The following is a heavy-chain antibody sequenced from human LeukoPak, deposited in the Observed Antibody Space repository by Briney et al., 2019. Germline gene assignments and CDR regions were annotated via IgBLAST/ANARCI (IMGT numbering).Heavy chain of an antibody. CDR2: IYYGGST. CDR1: GGSISSSDYY. CDR3: ARQIVPAANWFDP. Sequence: SETLSLTCTVSGGSISSSDYYWGWIRQPPGKGLEWIGSIYYGGSTYYNPSLKSRVTISVDTSMNQFSLKLSFVTTADTAVYYCARQIVPAANWFDPWGQGTLVTVSS. D-gene: IGHD2-2*01. J-gene: IGHJ5*02. V-gene: IGHV4-39*01.